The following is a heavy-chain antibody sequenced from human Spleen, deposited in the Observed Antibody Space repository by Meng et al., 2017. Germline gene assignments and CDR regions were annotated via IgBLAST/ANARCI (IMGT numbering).Heavy chain of an antibody. CDR3: ARGWQQLVELDY. J-gene: IGHJ4*02. Sequence: QVQVVQSGAEVKRPGASVKVSCKASHYTFTGYGVSWFRQAPGQGLEWMAWLGAHDGDTSHAPRFQGRVTMTRDTSISTAYMELSRLRSDDTAVYYCARGWQQLVELDYWGQGTLVTVSS. CDR1: HYTFTGYG. D-gene: IGHD6-13*01. CDR2: LGAHDGDT. V-gene: IGHV1-18*01.